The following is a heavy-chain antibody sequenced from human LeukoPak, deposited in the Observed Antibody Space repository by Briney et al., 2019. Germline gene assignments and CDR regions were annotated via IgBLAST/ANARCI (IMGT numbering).Heavy chain of an antibody. J-gene: IGHJ4*02. D-gene: IGHD7-27*01. Sequence: GGSLRLSCAASGFTVSSYGMTWVRQAPGKGLEWVSAFSATDGSAQYAESVKGRFTISRDNAKNSLYLQMNSLRAEDTAVYYCARFEASHWDDYWGQGTLVTVSS. CDR3: ARFEASHWDDY. V-gene: IGHV3-23*01. CDR1: GFTVSSYG. CDR2: FSATDGSA.